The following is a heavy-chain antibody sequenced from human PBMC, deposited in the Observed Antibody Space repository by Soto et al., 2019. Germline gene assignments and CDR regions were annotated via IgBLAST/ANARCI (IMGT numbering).Heavy chain of an antibody. Sequence: QVQLVESGGSVGQPGRSLRLSCSVSGLTFSDYGVHWVRRAPGKGLEWVALIWNDGTTEYYIDSVKGRFTISRDNSKNMLYLQINNLRAEDTALYYCATDVHGETDDLWRGSLGNWGQGTLVTVSS. CDR3: ATDVHGETDDLWRGSLGN. V-gene: IGHV3-33*03. CDR1: GLTFSDYG. CDR2: IWNDGTTE. J-gene: IGHJ4*02. D-gene: IGHD3-3*01.